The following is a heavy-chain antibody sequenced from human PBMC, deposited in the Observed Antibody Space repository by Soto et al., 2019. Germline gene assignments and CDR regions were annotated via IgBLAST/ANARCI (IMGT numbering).Heavy chain of an antibody. CDR2: IKQDGSEK. D-gene: IGHD3-10*01. Sequence: AGGSLRLSCAASGFTFSSYWMSWVRQAPGKGLEWVANIKQDGSEKYYVDSVKGRFTISRDNAKNSLYLQMNSLRAEDTAVYYCARSYYYGSGSPPHYWGQGTLVTVSS. J-gene: IGHJ4*02. CDR1: GFTFSSYW. CDR3: ARSYYYGSGSPPHY. V-gene: IGHV3-7*03.